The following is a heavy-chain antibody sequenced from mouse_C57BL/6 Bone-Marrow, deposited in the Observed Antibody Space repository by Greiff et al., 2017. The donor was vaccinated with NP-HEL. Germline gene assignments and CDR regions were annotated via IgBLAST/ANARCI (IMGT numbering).Heavy chain of an antibody. J-gene: IGHJ2*01. V-gene: IGHV5-17*01. CDR2: ISSGSSTI. Sequence: DVKLVESGGGLVKPGGSLKLSCAASGFTFSDYGMHWVRQAPEKGLEWVAYISSGSSTIYYVDTVKGRFTISRDNAKNTLFLQMTSLRSEDTAMYYCARYDYGLDYWGQGTTLTVSS. D-gene: IGHD2-4*01. CDR3: ARYDYGLDY. CDR1: GFTFSDYG.